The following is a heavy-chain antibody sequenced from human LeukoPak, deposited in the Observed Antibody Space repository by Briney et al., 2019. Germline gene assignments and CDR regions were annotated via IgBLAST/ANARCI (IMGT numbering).Heavy chain of an antibody. Sequence: PGGSLRLSCAASGFTFSSYGMHWVRQAPGKGLEWVAVIWYDGSNKYYTDSVKGRFTISRDNSKNTLYLQMNSLRAEDTAVYYCARVGPNYYDSSPDTSPYYYYGMDVWGQGTTVTVSS. CDR3: ARVGPNYYDSSPDTSPYYYYGMDV. V-gene: IGHV3-33*01. CDR1: GFTFSSYG. CDR2: IWYDGSNK. D-gene: IGHD3-22*01. J-gene: IGHJ6*02.